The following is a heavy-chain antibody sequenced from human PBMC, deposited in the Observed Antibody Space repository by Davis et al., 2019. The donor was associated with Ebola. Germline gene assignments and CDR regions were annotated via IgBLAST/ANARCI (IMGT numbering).Heavy chain of an antibody. CDR2: INHSGST. V-gene: IGHV4-34*01. J-gene: IGHJ4*02. D-gene: IGHD3-22*01. CDR3: ARRVGYDSSGYYFDY. Sequence: MPSETLSLTCAVYGGSFSGYYWSWIRQPPGKGLEWIGEINHSGSTNYNPSLKSRVTISVDTSKNQFSLKLSSVTAADTAVYYCARRVGYDSSGYYFDYWGQGTLVTVSS. CDR1: GGSFSGYY.